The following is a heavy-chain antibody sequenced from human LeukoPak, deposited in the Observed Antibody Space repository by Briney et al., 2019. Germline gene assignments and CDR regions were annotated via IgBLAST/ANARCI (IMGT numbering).Heavy chain of an antibody. D-gene: IGHD3-9*01. J-gene: IGHJ4*02. CDR1: GSTFSSYS. Sequence: PGGSLRLSCAASGSTFSSYSMNRVRQAPGKGLEWVSSISSSSSYIYYADSVKGRFTISRDNAKNSLSLQMNSLRAEDTAVYYCARVRGYYDFLTSYYPSYFDYWGQGTLVTVSS. V-gene: IGHV3-21*01. CDR3: ARVRGYYDFLTSYYPSYFDY. CDR2: ISSSSSYI.